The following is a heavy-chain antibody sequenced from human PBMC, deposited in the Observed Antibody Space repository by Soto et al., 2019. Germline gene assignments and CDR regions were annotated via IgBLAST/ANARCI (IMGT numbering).Heavy chain of an antibody. D-gene: IGHD2-2*01. CDR1: GGSLSSYY. CDR3: ASSPRGYCSSTSCRELGNYYGMDV. J-gene: IGHJ6*02. Sequence: SETLSLTCTVSGGSLSSYYWSWIRQSPGKGLENLGYIYYSDSTNYNPSFKSRVTISVDTSRNQFSLTLTSMTAADTAVYYCASSPRGYCSSTSCRELGNYYGMDVWGQGTTVTVSS. V-gene: IGHV4-59*08. CDR2: IYYSDST.